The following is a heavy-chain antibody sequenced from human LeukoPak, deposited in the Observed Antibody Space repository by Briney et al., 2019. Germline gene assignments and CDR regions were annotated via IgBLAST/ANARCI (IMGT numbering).Heavy chain of an antibody. D-gene: IGHD5-18*01. Sequence: PSETPSLTFPVSGGSTRGYYWSWIRQPAGEGMEWIGRIYSNGITNYNPSLKSRVTMSVDTSKNQFSLKLSSVTAADTAVYYCAREGPGYSYVDYWGQGTLVTVSS. J-gene: IGHJ4*02. CDR3: AREGPGYSYVDY. CDR2: IYSNGIT. V-gene: IGHV4-4*07. CDR1: GGSTRGYY.